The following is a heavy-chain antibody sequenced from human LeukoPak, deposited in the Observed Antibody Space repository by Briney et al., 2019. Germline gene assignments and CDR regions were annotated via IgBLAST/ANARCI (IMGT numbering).Heavy chain of an antibody. Sequence: GGSLRLSCAASGFTFRTYWMTWVRQAPGKGLEWVANINPGGSAKYYVDSVKGRFTISRDNAKSSLYLQMDSLRAEDTAVYYCARDLLVVAATLDYWGQGTLVTVSS. V-gene: IGHV3-7*01. CDR2: INPGGSAK. J-gene: IGHJ4*02. CDR1: GFTFRTYW. D-gene: IGHD2-15*01. CDR3: ARDLLVVAATLDY.